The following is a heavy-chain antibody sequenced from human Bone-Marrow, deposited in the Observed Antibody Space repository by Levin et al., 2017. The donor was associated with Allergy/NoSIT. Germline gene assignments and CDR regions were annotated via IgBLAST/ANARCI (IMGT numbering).Heavy chain of an antibody. J-gene: IGHJ6*02. V-gene: IGHV4-39*07. CDR3: ARERLLWFGELLFSQPYYYYYGMDV. Sequence: SETLSLTCTVSGGSISSSSYYWGWIRQPPGKGLEWIGSIYYSGSTYYNPSLKSRVTISVDTSKNQFSLKLSSVTAADTAVYYCARERLLWFGELLFSQPYYYYYGMDVWGQGTTVTVSS. CDR2: IYYSGST. CDR1: GGSISSSSYY. D-gene: IGHD3-10*01.